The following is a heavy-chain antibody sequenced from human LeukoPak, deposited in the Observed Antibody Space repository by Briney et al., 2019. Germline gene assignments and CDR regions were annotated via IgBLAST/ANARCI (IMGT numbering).Heavy chain of an antibody. CDR3: ARRYYGSGSYYNVDAFDI. D-gene: IGHD3-10*01. CDR1: GYSFTSYW. CDR2: IYPGDSDT. V-gene: IGHV5-51*01. J-gene: IGHJ3*02. Sequence: GESLKISWKGSGYSFTSYWIGWVRQMPGKGLEWMGIIYPGDSDTRYSPSFQGQVTISADKSISTAYLQWSSLKASDTAMYYCARRYYGSGSYYNVDAFDIWGQGTMVTVSS.